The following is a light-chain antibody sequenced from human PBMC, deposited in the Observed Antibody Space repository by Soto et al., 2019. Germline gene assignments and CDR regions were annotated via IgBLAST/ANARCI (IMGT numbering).Light chain of an antibody. CDR2: EVS. V-gene: IGLV2-8*01. CDR1: SSDVGRYNY. CDR3: SSYAYVGSDILV. Sequence: QSALTQPPSASGSPGQSVTISCTGTSSDVGRYNYVSWYQHHPGKVPKLMIYEVSKRPSGVPHRFSGSKSGNTASLTVSGLQAEDEADYSCSSYAYVGSDILVFGGGTKVTVL. J-gene: IGLJ3*02.